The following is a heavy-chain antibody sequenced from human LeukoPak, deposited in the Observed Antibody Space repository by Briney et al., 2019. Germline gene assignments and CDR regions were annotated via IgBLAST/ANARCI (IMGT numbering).Heavy chain of an antibody. V-gene: IGHV3-30-3*01. J-gene: IGHJ4*02. D-gene: IGHD3-9*01. CDR3: ARGTGVQYDILTGYYPFDY. CDR1: GFTFSSYA. Sequence: GGSLRLSCAASGFTFSSYAMHWVRQAPGKGLEGVAVISYDGSNKYYADSVKGRSTISRDNSKNTLYLQMNSLRAEDTAVYYCARGTGVQYDILTGYYPFDYWGQGTLVTVSS. CDR2: ISYDGSNK.